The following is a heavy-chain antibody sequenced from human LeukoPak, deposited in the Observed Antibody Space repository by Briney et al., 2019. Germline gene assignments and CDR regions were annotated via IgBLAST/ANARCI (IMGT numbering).Heavy chain of an antibody. J-gene: IGHJ4*02. V-gene: IGHV4-39*01. Sequence: SETLSLTCTVSGGSISSSSYYWGWIRQPPGKGLEWIGSIYYSGSTYYNPSLKSRVTISVDTSKNQFSLKLSSVTAADTAVYYCASRVPLRYFDWSLGPWDYWGQGTLVTVSS. CDR3: ASRVPLRYFDWSLGPWDY. CDR1: GGSISSSSYY. CDR2: IYYSGST. D-gene: IGHD3-9*01.